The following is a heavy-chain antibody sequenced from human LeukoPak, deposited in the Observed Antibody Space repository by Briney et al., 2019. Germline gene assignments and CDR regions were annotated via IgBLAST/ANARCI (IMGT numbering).Heavy chain of an antibody. V-gene: IGHV5-51*03. J-gene: IGHJ6*03. CDR2: IYPGDSDT. CDR3: ATQRWLVPQNYYYYYMDV. D-gene: IGHD6-19*01. CDR1: GHSFTSYW. Sequence: PGESLKISCKGSGHSFTSYWIGWVRQMPGKGLEWMGTIYPGDSDTRYSPSFQGQVTISADKSISTAYLQWSSLKASDTAMYYCATQRWLVPQNYYYYYMDVWGKGTTVTVSS.